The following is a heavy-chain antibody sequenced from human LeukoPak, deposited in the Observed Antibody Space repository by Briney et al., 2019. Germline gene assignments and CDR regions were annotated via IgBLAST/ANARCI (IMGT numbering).Heavy chain of an antibody. CDR3: WGVPRDSYGHSIDY. CDR1: GPSISGNY. V-gene: IGHV4-59*01. D-gene: IGHD5-18*01. Sequence: SETLSLTCTVSGPSISGNYWRWIRQHPGEGLEWIGYICFGGRYNYHSSLKSRFTISVDTSRKQSSLRLTSATTADTAVLYLWGVPRDSYGHSIDYWGQGTLVTVSS. CDR2: ICFGGRY. J-gene: IGHJ4*02.